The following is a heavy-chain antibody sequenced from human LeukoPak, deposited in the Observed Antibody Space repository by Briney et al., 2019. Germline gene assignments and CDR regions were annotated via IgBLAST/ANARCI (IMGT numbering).Heavy chain of an antibody. J-gene: IGHJ4*02. CDR1: GGSITQTNY. V-gene: IGHV4-4*02. CDR3: AREGGSYRPLDY. Sequence: SETLSLTCDVSGGSITQTNYWTWGRQPAGRGLEWIGEVNLQGGTNYNPSLLRRVAISVDTSANHVSLQMTSVTAADTAVYYCAREGGSYRPLDYSGQGTLVTVST. D-gene: IGHD3-16*02. CDR2: VNLQGGT.